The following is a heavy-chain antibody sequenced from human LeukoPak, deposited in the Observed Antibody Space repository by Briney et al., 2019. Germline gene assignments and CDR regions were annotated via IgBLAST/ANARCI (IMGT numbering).Heavy chain of an antibody. CDR2: INPNSGGT. V-gene: IGHV1-2*02. Sequence: ASVKVSCKASGYTFTGYYMHWVRQAPGQGLEWMGWINPNSGGTNYAQKFQGRVTMTRDTSISTAYMELSRLRSDDTAVYYCARAPRITIFGVAYPYNWFDPWGQGTLVTVSS. J-gene: IGHJ5*02. CDR1: GYTFTGYY. CDR3: ARAPRITIFGVAYPYNWFDP. D-gene: IGHD3-3*01.